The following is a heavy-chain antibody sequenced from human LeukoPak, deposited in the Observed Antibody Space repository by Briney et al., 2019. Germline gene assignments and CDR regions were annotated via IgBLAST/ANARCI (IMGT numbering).Heavy chain of an antibody. CDR3: ARARSLGRFDP. CDR1: GYTFTGYY. J-gene: IGHJ5*02. CDR2: INPNSGGT. Sequence: ASVKVSCKASGYTFTGYYMHWARQAPGQGLEWMGRINPNSGGTSYAQKFQGRVTMTRDTSTSTAYMELSRLRSDDTAVYYCARARSLGRFDPWGQGTLVTVSS. V-gene: IGHV1-2*06.